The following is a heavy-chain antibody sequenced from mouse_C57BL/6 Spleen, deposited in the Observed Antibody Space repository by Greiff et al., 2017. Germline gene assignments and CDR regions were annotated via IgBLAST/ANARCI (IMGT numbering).Heavy chain of an antibody. Sequence: QVQLQQSGAELVRPGTSVKLSCKASGYTFTSYWMHWVKQRPGQGLEWIGVIDPSDSYTNYNQKFKGQATLTVDKSSSTAYMQLSRLTSEDSAVYYCERGAIYDGYYLFAYWGQGTLVTVSA. CDR3: ERGAIYDGYYLFAY. CDR2: IDPSDSYT. CDR1: GYTFTSYW. V-gene: IGHV1-59*01. J-gene: IGHJ3*01. D-gene: IGHD2-3*01.